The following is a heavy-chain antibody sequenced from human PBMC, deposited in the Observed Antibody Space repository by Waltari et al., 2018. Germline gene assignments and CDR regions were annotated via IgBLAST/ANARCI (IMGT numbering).Heavy chain of an antibody. D-gene: IGHD2-2*01. CDR1: GGSFSGYY. J-gene: IGHJ6*04. CDR2: INHRGST. V-gene: IGHV4-34*01. CDR3: ARGGDIVVVPAGRMDV. Sequence: QVQLQQWGAGLLKPSETLSLTCAVYGGSFSGYYWSWIRQPPGKGLEWIGEINHRGSTNHNPSLKSRVTISVDTSKNQFSLKLGSVTAADTAVYYCARGGDIVVVPAGRMDVWGKGTTVTVSS.